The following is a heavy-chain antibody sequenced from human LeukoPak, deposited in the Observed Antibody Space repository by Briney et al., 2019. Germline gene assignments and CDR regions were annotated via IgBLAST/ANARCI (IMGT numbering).Heavy chain of an antibody. Sequence: SETLSLTCTVSGGSIRSYYWSWIRQPPGKGLEWIGYIYYSGSTNYNPSLKSRVSISVDTSKNQFSLKLSSVTAADTAVYYCARHLVGATGTGPFDYWGQGTLVTVSS. CDR1: GGSIRSYY. CDR2: IYYSGST. CDR3: ARHLVGATGTGPFDY. V-gene: IGHV4-59*08. J-gene: IGHJ4*02. D-gene: IGHD1-26*01.